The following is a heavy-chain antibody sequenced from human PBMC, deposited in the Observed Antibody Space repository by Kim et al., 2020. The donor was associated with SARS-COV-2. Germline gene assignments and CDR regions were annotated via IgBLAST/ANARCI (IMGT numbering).Heavy chain of an antibody. D-gene: IGHD6-13*01. V-gene: IGHV3-23*03. J-gene: IGHJ4*02. CDR3: SKGKRYSSSWKGSDY. Sequence: DTLKGRITSSRDNSKSTQYLQMNSLRAEDTAVYYCSKGKRYSSSWKGSDYWGQGTLVTVSS.